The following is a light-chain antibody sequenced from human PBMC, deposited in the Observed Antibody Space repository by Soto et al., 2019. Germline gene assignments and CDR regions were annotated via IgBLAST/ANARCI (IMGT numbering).Light chain of an antibody. J-gene: IGKJ1*01. Sequence: EIVVTQSPGTLSLSPGERATLSCRASQSVRSSYLAWYQQKLGQAPRLLIYGVSNRATGIPDRFSGSGSGTDFTLTISSLESQDFAVYYCQQYGTSPRTFRQGPKVEIK. CDR3: QQYGTSPRT. V-gene: IGKV3-20*01. CDR1: QSVRSSY. CDR2: GVS.